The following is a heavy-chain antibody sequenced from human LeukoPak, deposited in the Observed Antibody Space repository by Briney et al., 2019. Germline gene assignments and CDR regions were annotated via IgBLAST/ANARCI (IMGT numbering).Heavy chain of an antibody. Sequence: HPGGSLRLSCAASGFAVSSNYMSWVRQAPGKGLEWVAVIYSGGSTNYADSVKGRFTISRDSSKNTLYLLMNSLRAEDTAVYYCAIRKSGNAIDYWGQGTLVTVSS. CDR2: IYSGGST. CDR3: AIRKSGNAIDY. V-gene: IGHV3-66*01. J-gene: IGHJ4*02. CDR1: GFAVSSNY. D-gene: IGHD5-12*01.